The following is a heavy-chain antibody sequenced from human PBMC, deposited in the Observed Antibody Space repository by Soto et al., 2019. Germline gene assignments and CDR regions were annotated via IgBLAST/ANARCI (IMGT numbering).Heavy chain of an antibody. D-gene: IGHD2-21*01. Sequence: SETLSLTCTVSGGSMTSFDWSWIRQPPGKGLEWIGYVFHSGTTNYNPSLKSRVIISIYTSKNQFSLRLNPVTAADTAVYYCAGSISGDPWSDPWGQGTLVTVSS. CDR3: AGSISGDPWSDP. J-gene: IGHJ5*02. V-gene: IGHV4-59*03. CDR2: VFHSGTT. CDR1: GGSMTSFD.